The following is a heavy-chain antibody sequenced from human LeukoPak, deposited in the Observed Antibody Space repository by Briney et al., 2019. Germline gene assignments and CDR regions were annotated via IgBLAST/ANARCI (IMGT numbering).Heavy chain of an antibody. Sequence: GGSLRLSCAASGFTFSDYYMSWVRQAPGKGLEGVAYISGSGTTIYYADSVKGRFTISRDNANTSLYLQMNSLRAEDTAVYYCASAVAYCSASSYHLPEGYWGQGTLVTVSA. V-gene: IGHV3-11*01. CDR2: ISGSGTTI. J-gene: IGHJ4*02. D-gene: IGHD2-15*01. CDR1: GFTFSDYY. CDR3: ASAVAYCSASSYHLPEGY.